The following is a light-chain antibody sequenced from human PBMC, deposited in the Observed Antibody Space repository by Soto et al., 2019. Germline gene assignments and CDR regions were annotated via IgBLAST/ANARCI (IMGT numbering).Light chain of an antibody. CDR3: QQYDSSPLT. Sequence: NVLTPFPRPLSFSPGERATLSFRASQSVRSSHLAWYQQKPGQAPRLLIYGASSRATGIPDRFSGSGSGTDFTLTISRLEPEDFAVYYCQQYDSSPLTCGGGTKGDIK. V-gene: IGKV3-20*01. J-gene: IGKJ4*01. CDR1: QSVRSSH. CDR2: GAS.